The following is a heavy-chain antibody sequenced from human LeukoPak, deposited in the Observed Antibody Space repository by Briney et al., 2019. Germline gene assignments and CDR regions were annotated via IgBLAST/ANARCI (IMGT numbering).Heavy chain of an antibody. D-gene: IGHD5-18*01. V-gene: IGHV6-1*01. CDR3: ARVGPVGIQLWHDAFDI. J-gene: IGHJ3*02. CDR2: TYYRSKWYN. CDR1: GDSVSSNSAA. Sequence: SQTLSLTCAISGDSVSSNSAAWNWIRQSPSRGLEWLGRTYYRSKWYNDYAVSVKSRITINPDTSKNQFSLQLSSVTAADTAVYYCARVGPVGIQLWHDAFDIWGQGTMVTVSS.